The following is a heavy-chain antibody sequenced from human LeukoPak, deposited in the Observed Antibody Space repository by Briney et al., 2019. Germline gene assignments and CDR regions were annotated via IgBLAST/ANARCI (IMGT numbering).Heavy chain of an antibody. CDR1: GFTFSSYG. J-gene: IGHJ4*02. CDR3: ARRYCSSTSCYIDY. V-gene: IGHV3-64*01. CDR2: ISSNGGST. Sequence: PGGSLRLSCAASGFTFSSYGMHWVRQAPGKGLEYVSAISSNGGSTYYANSVKGRFTISRDNSKNTLYLQMGSLRAEDMAVYYCARRYCSSTSCYIDYWGQGTLVTVSS. D-gene: IGHD2-2*02.